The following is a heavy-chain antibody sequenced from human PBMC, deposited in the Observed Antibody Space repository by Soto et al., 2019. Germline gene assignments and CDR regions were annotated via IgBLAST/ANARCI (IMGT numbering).Heavy chain of an antibody. V-gene: IGHV3-43*01. D-gene: IGHD2-8*01. CDR1: GFTFDDYT. Sequence: GGSLRLSCAASGFTFDDYTLHWVRQAPGKGLEWVSLISWDGGSTYYADSVKGRFTISRDNSKNSLYLQMNSLRTEDTALYYCAKDQGLNYCYCGMDVWGQGTTVTVSS. CDR2: ISWDGGST. CDR3: AKDQGLNYCYCGMDV. J-gene: IGHJ6*02.